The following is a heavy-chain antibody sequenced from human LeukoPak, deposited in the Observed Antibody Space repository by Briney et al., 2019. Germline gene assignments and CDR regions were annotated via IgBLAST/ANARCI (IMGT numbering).Heavy chain of an antibody. J-gene: IGHJ4*02. CDR1: GFTFSSYG. CDR2: ISYDGSNK. D-gene: IGHD3-10*01. CDR3: AKDPDVLLWFGEPYPTFFDY. Sequence: GGSLRLSCAASGFTFSSYGMHWARQAPGKGLEWVAVISYDGSNKYYADSVKGRFTISRDNSKNTLYLQMNSLRAEDTAVYYCAKDPDVLLWFGEPYPTFFDYWGQGTLVTASS. V-gene: IGHV3-30*18.